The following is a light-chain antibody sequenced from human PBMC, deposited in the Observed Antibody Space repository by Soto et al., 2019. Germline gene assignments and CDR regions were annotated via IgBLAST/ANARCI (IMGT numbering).Light chain of an antibody. CDR2: KAS. V-gene: IGKV1-5*03. CDR1: QSISTW. Sequence: DIQMTQSPSTLSASVGDRVTITCRASQSISTWLAWYQQKPGKAPNLLIYKASSLESGVPSRFSGSGSGTEFTFTISSLQPDDFATYYCQQYSRYSSGTFGQGTKVEIK. J-gene: IGKJ1*01. CDR3: QQYSRYSSGT.